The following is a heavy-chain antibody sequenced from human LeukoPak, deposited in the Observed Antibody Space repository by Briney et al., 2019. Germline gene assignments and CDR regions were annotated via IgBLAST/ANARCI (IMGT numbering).Heavy chain of an antibody. J-gene: IGHJ5*02. CDR3: ARSPGFVDTSTGEWFDP. CDR2: VYSSGTT. Sequence: SETLSLTCSVSNGSISRYYWHWIRQSPGKGLEWIGFVYSSGTTSFNPSLESRVTISLDTSRSQFSLKLRSVTTAGTAVYYCARSPGFVDTSTGEWFDPWGPGALVIVSS. V-gene: IGHV4-59*13. D-gene: IGHD7-27*01. CDR1: NGSISRYY.